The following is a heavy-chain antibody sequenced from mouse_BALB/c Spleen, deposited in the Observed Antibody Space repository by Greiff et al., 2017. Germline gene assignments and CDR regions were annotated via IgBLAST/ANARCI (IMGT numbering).Heavy chain of an antibody. D-gene: IGHD2-3*01. CDR1: GYSITSGYY. Sequence: EVQLQQSGPGLVKPSQSLSLTCSVTGYSITSGYYWNWIRQFPGNKLEWMGYISYDGSNNYNPSLKNRISITRDTSKNQFFLKLNSVTTEDTATYYCARGPIYDGYYSWFAYWGQGTLVTVSA. J-gene: IGHJ3*01. CDR3: ARGPIYDGYYSWFAY. V-gene: IGHV3-6*02. CDR2: ISYDGSN.